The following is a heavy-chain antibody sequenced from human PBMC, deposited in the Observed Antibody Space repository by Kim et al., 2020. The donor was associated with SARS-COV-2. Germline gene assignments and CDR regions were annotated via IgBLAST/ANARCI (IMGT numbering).Heavy chain of an antibody. CDR3: AKGVDIVVVPAAPGHDAFDI. V-gene: IGHV3-30*18. J-gene: IGHJ3*02. Sequence: GGSLRLSCAASGFTFSSYGMHWVRQAPGKGLEWVAVISYDGSNKYYADSVKGRFTISRDNSKNTLYLQMNSLRAEDTAVYYCAKGVDIVVVPAAPGHDAFDIWGQGTMVTVSS. CDR2: ISYDGSNK. CDR1: GFTFSSYG. D-gene: IGHD2-2*01.